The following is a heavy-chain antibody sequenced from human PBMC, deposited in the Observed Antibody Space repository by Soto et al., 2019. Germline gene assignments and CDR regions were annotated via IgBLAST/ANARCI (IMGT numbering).Heavy chain of an antibody. CDR2: IYSGGST. CDR1: GFTVSSNY. CDR3: AREVAASDYYFDY. Sequence: XGSLRLSFSASGFTVSSNYMSWVRQAPGKGLDWVSVIYSGGSTYYADSVKGRFTISRDNSKNTLYLQMNSLRAEDTAVYYCAREVAASDYYFDYWGQGTLVTVSS. V-gene: IGHV3-53*01. D-gene: IGHD6-13*01. J-gene: IGHJ4*02.